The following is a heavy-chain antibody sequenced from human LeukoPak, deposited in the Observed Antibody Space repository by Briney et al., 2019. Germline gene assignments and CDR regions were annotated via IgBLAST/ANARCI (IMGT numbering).Heavy chain of an antibody. CDR3: ARDRYLAYFDY. CDR1: GGSLTSDY. CDR2: IYSGGTT. D-gene: IGHD1-20*01. V-gene: IGHV4-4*07. J-gene: IGHJ4*02. Sequence: PSETLSLTCTVSGGSLTSDYWSWIRQPAGKGLEWIGRIYSGGTTNYSPSLRSRITMSIDTSKNQFSLRLISVAAADSAIYYCARDRYLAYFDYWGRGILVTVSS.